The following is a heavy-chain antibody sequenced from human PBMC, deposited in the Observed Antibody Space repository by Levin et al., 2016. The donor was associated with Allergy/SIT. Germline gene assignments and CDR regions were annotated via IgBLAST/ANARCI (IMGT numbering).Heavy chain of an antibody. V-gene: IGHV4-31*03. CDR2: IYYSGVT. CDR3: ARRSDYGDYVGY. Sequence: SETLSLTCTVSGGSISSGSGAYYWHWIRQLPGKGLEWIGYIYYSGVTNYNPSLKSRVSISVDTSKNQFSLKLSSVTAADTAVYYCARRSDYGDYVGYWGQGALITVSS. J-gene: IGHJ1*01. CDR1: GGSISSGSGAYY. D-gene: IGHD4-17*01.